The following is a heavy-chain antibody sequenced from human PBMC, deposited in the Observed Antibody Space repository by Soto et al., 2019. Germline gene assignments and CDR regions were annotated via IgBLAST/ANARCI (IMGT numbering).Heavy chain of an antibody. Sequence: QVQLQESGPGLVKPSQTLSLTCTVSGGSISRGGYYWNWIRQHPGKGLEWIGYIFYSGTTYYNPCLKSRVTISVDTSKNQFSLKLSSVTAADTAVYYCARSVDPWGQGTLVTVSS. CDR3: ARSVDP. CDR2: IFYSGTT. CDR1: GGSISRGGYY. J-gene: IGHJ5*02. V-gene: IGHV4-31*03.